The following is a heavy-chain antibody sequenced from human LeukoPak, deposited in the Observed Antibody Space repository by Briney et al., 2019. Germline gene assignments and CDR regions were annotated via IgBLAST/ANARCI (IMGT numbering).Heavy chain of an antibody. Sequence: ASVKVSCKASGYTFTGYYMHWVRQAPGQGLEWMGWINPNSGGTNYAQKFQGRVTMTRDTSISTAYMELSRLRSDDTAVYYCARDPIDESHYYDSSGSSPFDYWGQGTLVTVSS. CDR3: ARDPIDESHYYDSSGSSPFDY. CDR1: GYTFTGYY. D-gene: IGHD3-22*01. CDR2: INPNSGGT. J-gene: IGHJ4*02. V-gene: IGHV1-2*02.